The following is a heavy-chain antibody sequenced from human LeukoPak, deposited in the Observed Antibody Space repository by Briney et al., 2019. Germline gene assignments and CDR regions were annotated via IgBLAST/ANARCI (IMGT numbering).Heavy chain of an antibody. J-gene: IGHJ4*02. CDR1: GGSFSGYH. D-gene: IGHD2/OR15-2a*01. V-gene: IGHV4-34*01. Sequence: SETLSLTCAVYGGSFSGYHWSWFRQPPGKGLEWIGESNYRGSTTYNPSHKSRVTISVDTSKNQLSLKLSSVTAADTAVYYCAGHHPRNTVDFWGQGTLVTVSS. CDR2: SNYRGST. CDR3: AGHHPRNTVDF.